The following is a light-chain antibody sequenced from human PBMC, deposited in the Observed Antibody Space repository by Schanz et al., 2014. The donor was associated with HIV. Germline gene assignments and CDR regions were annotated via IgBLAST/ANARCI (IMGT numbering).Light chain of an antibody. CDR3: SSYAGSDIVV. J-gene: IGLJ2*01. V-gene: IGLV2-8*01. Sequence: QSALTQPASASGSPGQSVTISCTGTSSDVGGYNYVSWCQQHPGKAPKLMIYEVSKRPSGVPDRFAGSKSGNTASLTVSGLQAEDEADYYCSSYAGSDIVVFGGGTKLTVL. CDR2: EVS. CDR1: SSDVGGYNY.